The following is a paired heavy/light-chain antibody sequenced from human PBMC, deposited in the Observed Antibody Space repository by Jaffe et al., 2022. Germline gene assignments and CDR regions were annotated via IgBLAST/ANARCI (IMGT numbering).Heavy chain of an antibody. V-gene: IGHV1-18*01. CDR2: ISAYNGNT. Sequence: QVQLVQSGAEVKKPGASVKVSCKASGYTFTSYGISWVRQAPGQGLEWMGWISAYNGNTNYAQKLQGRVTMTTDTSTSTAYMELRSLRSDDTAVYYCARDYLELELPRTYYDILTGYYRGGYFQHWGQGTLVTVSS. J-gene: IGHJ1*01. D-gene: IGHD3-9*01. CDR3: ARDYLELELPRTYYDILTGYYRGGYFQH. CDR1: GYTFTSYG.
Light chain of an antibody. V-gene: IGLV6-57*02. Sequence: NFMLTQPHSVSESPGKTVTISCTGSSGSIASNYVQWYQQRPGSAPTTVIYEDNQRPSGVPDRFSGSIDSSSNSASLTISGLKTEDEADYYCQSYDSSNRRVFGTGTKVTVL. CDR1: SGSIASNY. CDR2: EDN. CDR3: QSYDSSNRRV. J-gene: IGLJ1*01.